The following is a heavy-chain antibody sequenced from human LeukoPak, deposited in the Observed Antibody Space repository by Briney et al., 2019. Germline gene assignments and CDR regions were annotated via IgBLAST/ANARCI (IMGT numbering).Heavy chain of an antibody. CDR2: IIPIFGTA. Sequence: SVKVSCKASGGSFSSYAISWVRQAPGQGLEWMGGIIPIFGTANYAQKFQGRVTITADESTSTAYMELSSLRSEDTAVYYCAVQHVGGGYFDYWGQGTLVTVSS. J-gene: IGHJ4*02. CDR3: AVQHVGGGYFDY. D-gene: IGHD6-6*01. CDR1: GGSFSSYA. V-gene: IGHV1-69*13.